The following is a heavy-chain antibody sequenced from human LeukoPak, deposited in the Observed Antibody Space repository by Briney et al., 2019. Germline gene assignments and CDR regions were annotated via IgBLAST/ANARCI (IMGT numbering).Heavy chain of an antibody. CDR3: AKQRSEVPVAAANY. J-gene: IGHJ4*02. V-gene: IGHV3-23*01. Sequence: GGSLRLSCATSGFTFSSYAMSWVRQARGRGLEWVSGISGSGASTYYEDSVKGRFTISRDNSKNTLYLQMNSLRVEDTAVYYCAKQRSEVPVAAANYWGQGSLVTVSS. D-gene: IGHD2-2*01. CDR2: ISGSGAST. CDR1: GFTFSSYA.